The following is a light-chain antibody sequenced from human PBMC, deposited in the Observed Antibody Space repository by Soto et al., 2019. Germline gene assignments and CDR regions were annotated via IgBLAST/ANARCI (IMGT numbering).Light chain of an antibody. CDR2: GAS. Sequence: EIVMTQSPATLSVSPGEIATLSFSASQSVSSNLAWYQQKPGQAPRLLIYGASSRATGIPDRFSGSGSGTDFTLTISRLEPEDFAVYYCQQCGSSPITFDQGTRLEIK. CDR1: QSVSSN. CDR3: QQCGSSPIT. J-gene: IGKJ5*01. V-gene: IGKV3-20*01.